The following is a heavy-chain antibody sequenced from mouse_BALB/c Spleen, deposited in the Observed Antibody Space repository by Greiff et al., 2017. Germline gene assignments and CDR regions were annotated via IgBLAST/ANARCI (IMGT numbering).Heavy chain of an antibody. Sequence: VQLQQSGAELVRPGSSVKISCKASGYAFSSYWMNWVKQRPGQGLEWIGQIYPGDGDTNYNGKFKGKATLTADKSSSTAYMQLSSLTSEDSAVYFCARLGYGYDGFLDYWGQGTTLTVSS. CDR2: IYPGDGDT. J-gene: IGHJ2*01. V-gene: IGHV1-80*01. D-gene: IGHD2-2*01. CDR3: ARLGYGYDGFLDY. CDR1: GYAFSSYW.